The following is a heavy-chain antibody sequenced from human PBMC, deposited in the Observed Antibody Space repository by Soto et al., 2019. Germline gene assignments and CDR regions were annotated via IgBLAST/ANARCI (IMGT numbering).Heavy chain of an antibody. Sequence: GGSLRLSCAASGFTFTDYAMSWVRQAPGKGLECVSVIGGRGGHTYYADSVKGRFTISRDNSKNTVYLEMNSLTAEDTAVYYCARAGLVAATDDAFDIWGQGTMVTVSS. CDR2: IGGRGGHT. CDR3: ARAGLVAATDDAFDI. J-gene: IGHJ3*02. V-gene: IGHV3-23*01. D-gene: IGHD2-15*01. CDR1: GFTFTDYA.